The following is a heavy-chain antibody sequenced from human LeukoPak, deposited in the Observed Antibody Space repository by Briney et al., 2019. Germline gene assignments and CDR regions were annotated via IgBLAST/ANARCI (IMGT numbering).Heavy chain of an antibody. J-gene: IGHJ3*02. Sequence: ASVKVSCKASGYTYTSYYMHWVRQAPGQGLEWMGIINPSGGSTSYAQKFQGRVTMTRDTSTSTVYMELSSLRSEDTAVYYCAGVHSEAVVNPDDAFDIWGQGTMVTVSS. CDR3: AGVHSEAVVNPDDAFDI. CDR1: GYTYTSYY. V-gene: IGHV1-46*01. D-gene: IGHD2-21*01. CDR2: INPSGGST.